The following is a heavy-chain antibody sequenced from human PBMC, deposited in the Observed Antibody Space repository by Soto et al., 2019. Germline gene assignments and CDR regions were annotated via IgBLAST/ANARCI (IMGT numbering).Heavy chain of an antibody. V-gene: IGHV4-34*01. J-gene: IGHJ4*02. Sequence: SETLSLTCAVYGGSFSGYYWSWIRQPPGKGLEWIGEINHGGSTNYNPSLKSRVTISVDTSKNQFSLKLSSVTAADTAVYYCARGPSYSDSYFDYWGQGTLVTVSS. CDR2: INHGGST. CDR3: ARGPSYSDSYFDY. CDR1: GGSFSGYY. D-gene: IGHD4-17*01.